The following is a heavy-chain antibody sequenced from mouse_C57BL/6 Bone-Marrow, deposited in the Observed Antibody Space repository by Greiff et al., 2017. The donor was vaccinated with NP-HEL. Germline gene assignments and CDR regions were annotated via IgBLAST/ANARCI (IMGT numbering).Heavy chain of an antibody. CDR2: IDPETGGT. Sequence: QVQLKESGAELVRPGASVTLSCKASGYTFTDYEMHWVKQTPVHGLEWIGAIDPETGGTAYNQKFKGKAILTADNSSSTAYMELRSLTSEDSAVYYCTSLLPYYFDYWGQGTTLTVSS. J-gene: IGHJ2*01. CDR3: TSLLPYYFDY. D-gene: IGHD1-1*01. V-gene: IGHV1-15*01. CDR1: GYTFTDYE.